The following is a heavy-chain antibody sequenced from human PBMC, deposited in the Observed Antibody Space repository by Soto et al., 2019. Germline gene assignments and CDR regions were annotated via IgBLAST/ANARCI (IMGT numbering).Heavy chain of an antibody. V-gene: IGHV3-30-3*01. CDR1: GFTFSSYA. CDR2: ISYDGSNK. J-gene: IGHJ4*02. CDR3: ARSSYDSSGYYFDY. D-gene: IGHD3-22*01. Sequence: PGGSLRLSCAASGFTFSSYAMHWVSQAPGQGLEWVAVISYDGSNKYYADSVEGRFTISRDNSKNTRYLQMNSLRADDPAVYYWARSSYDSSGYYFDYWGQGTLVTVSS.